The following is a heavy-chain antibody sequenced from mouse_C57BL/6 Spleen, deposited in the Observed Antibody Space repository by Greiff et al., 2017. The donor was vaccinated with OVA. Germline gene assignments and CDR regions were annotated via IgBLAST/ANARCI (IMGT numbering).Heavy chain of an antibody. V-gene: IGHV1-47*01. Sequence: QVQLKESGAELVKPGASVKMSCKASGYTFTTYPIEWMKQNHGKSLEWIGNFHPYNDDTKYNEKFKGKATLTVEKSSSTVYLELSRLTSDDSAVYYCARGGSSYDYFDYWGKGTTLTVSS. J-gene: IGHJ2*01. CDR3: ARGGSSYDYFDY. CDR1: GYTFTTYP. CDR2: FHPYNDDT. D-gene: IGHD1-1*01.